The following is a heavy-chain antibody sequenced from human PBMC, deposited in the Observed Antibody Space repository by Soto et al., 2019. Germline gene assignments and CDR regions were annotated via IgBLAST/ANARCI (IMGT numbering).Heavy chain of an antibody. J-gene: IGHJ4*02. Sequence: KSGPTLVNPTQTLTLTCTFSGFSLSTSEVGVGWIRQPPGKALEWLALIYWNDSKRYSPSLKTRLTITKNTSKNQVVLIMTNVDPLDTATYYCAHGYSSGLGFDYWGQGTLVTVSS. D-gene: IGHD6-19*01. V-gene: IGHV2-5*01. CDR3: AHGYSSGLGFDY. CDR1: GFSLSTSEVG. CDR2: IYWNDSK.